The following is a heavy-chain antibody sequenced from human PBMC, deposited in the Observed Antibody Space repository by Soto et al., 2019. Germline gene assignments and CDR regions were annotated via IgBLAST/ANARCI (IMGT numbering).Heavy chain of an antibody. Sequence: QVQLVESGGGVVQPGTSLRLSCVASGFTFSKFDMLWIRQTPDKRLQWVAFIAYDGINKYYTGSVKGRFTVSRDNSKNTVSLQMNNLGLEDTATYFCARGDQYDILLRYYAMDVWGLGTTVSISS. CDR2: IAYDGINK. J-gene: IGHJ6*02. D-gene: IGHD1-26*01. V-gene: IGHV3-30-3*01. CDR3: ARGDQYDILLRYYAMDV. CDR1: GFTFSKFD.